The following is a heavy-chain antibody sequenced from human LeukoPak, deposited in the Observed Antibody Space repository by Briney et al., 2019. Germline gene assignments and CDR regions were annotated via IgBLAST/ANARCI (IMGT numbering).Heavy chain of an antibody. CDR1: GFTFGDYA. CDR2: IRSKAYGGTT. Sequence: GGSLRLSCTASGFTFGDYAMSWVRQAPGKGLEWVGFIRSKAYGGTTEYAASVKGRFTTSRDDSKSIAYLQMNSLKTEDTAVYYCTRDRGVLLYCGGDCYLDYWGQGTLVTVSS. J-gene: IGHJ4*02. V-gene: IGHV3-49*04. CDR3: TRDRGVLLYCGGDCYLDY. D-gene: IGHD2-21*02.